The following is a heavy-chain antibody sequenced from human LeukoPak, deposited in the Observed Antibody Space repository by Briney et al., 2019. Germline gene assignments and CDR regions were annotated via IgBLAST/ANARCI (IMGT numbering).Heavy chain of an antibody. J-gene: IGHJ5*02. CDR2: IYYSGST. V-gene: IGHV4-39*07. CDR3: AKSLYGSGSYYNWFDP. Sequence: SETLSLTCTVSGGSISSSSYYWGWIRQPPGNGLEWIGSIYYSGSTNYNPSLKRRVTISLDTSKNQFSLKLSSVTAADTAVYYCAKSLYGSGSYYNWFDPWGQGTVVTVSS. CDR1: GGSISSSSYY. D-gene: IGHD3-10*01.